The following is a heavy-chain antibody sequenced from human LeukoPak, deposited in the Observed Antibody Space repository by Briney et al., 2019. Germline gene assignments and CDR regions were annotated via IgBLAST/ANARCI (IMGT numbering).Heavy chain of an antibody. CDR2: IYTIGST. D-gene: IGHD3-22*01. CDR3: AREMWGYDSSGYYYYFDY. CDR1: GGSISSGSYY. Sequence: SQTLSLTCTVSGGSISSGSYYWSWIRQPAGKGLEWIGRIYTIGSTNYNPSLKSRVTISVDTSKNQFSLKLSSVTAADTAVYYCAREMWGYDSSGYYYYFDYWGQGTLVTVSS. V-gene: IGHV4-61*02. J-gene: IGHJ4*02.